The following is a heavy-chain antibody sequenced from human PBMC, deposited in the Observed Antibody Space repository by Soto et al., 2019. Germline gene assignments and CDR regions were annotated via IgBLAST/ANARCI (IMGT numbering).Heavy chain of an antibody. Sequence: TCTVSGGSISSYYWSWIRQPPGKGLEWIGYIYYSGSTNYNPSLKSRVTISVDTSKNQFSLKLSSVTAADTAVYYCARQHDYCGGDCAIAFDIWGQGTMVTVSS. CDR3: ARQHDYCGGDCAIAFDI. D-gene: IGHD2-21*02. J-gene: IGHJ3*02. V-gene: IGHV4-59*01. CDR2: IYYSGST. CDR1: GGSISSYY.